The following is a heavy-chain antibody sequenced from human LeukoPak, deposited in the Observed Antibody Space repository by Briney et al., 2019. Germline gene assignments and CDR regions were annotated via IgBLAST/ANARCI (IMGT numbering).Heavy chain of an antibody. CDR1: VGTFSSYA. CDR2: IIPIFGTA. Sequence: SVKVSCKASVGTFSSYAISWVRQAPGQGLEWMGGIIPIFGTANYAQKFQGRVTITADESTSTAYMELSSLRSEDTAVYYCARLYDSSGYYYLAYFDYWGQGTLVTVSS. D-gene: IGHD3-22*01. V-gene: IGHV1-69*01. CDR3: ARLYDSSGYYYLAYFDY. J-gene: IGHJ4*02.